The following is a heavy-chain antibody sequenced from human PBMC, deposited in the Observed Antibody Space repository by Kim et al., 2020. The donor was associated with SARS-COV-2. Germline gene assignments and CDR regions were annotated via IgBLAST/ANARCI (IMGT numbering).Heavy chain of an antibody. V-gene: IGHV5-51*01. D-gene: IGHD1-1*01. CDR3: ARRTGTTGRFDY. J-gene: IGHJ4*02. Sequence: RYSPSFQGQVTISADKSISTAYLQWSSLKASDTAMYYCARRTGTTGRFDYWGQGTLVTVSS.